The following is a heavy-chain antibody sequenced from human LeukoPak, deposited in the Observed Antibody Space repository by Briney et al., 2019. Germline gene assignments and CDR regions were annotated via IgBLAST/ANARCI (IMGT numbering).Heavy chain of an antibody. J-gene: IGHJ6*02. CDR3: ARSIAVKYDSSGYCYYGMDV. D-gene: IGHD3-22*01. CDR2: IIAIFGTA. CDR1: GGTFSSYA. Sequence: SVKVSCKASGGTFSSYAISWVRQAPGQGLEWMRGIIAIFGTANYAQKFQGRVTITADESTSTAYMELSSLRSEDTAVYYCARSIAVKYDSSGYCYYGMDVWGQGTTVTVSS. V-gene: IGHV1-69*13.